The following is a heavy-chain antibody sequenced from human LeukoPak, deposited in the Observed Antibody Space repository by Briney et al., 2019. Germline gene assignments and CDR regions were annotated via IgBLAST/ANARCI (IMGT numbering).Heavy chain of an antibody. Sequence: PGGSLRLSCAASGFTFSSYEMNWVRQAPGKGLEWIGEINHSGSTNYNPSLKSRVTISVDTSKNQFSLKLSSVTAADTAVYYCASLYCSSTSCYSDYWGQGTLVTVSS. CDR1: GFTFSSYE. D-gene: IGHD2-2*01. CDR3: ASLYCSSTSCYSDY. J-gene: IGHJ4*02. V-gene: IGHV4-34*01. CDR2: INHSGST.